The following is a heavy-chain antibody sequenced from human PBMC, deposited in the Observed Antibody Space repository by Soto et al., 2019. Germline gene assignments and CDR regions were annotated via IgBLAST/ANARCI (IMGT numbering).Heavy chain of an antibody. Sequence: QVQLVQSGAEMKKPGASVKVSCKASGYTFTDYGISWVRQAPGQGLEWMGWIGDFDDYINFGQKFQGRGTLTTDTATSTAYMELRSLTSADASRYYCARDYDRWGEDSFDPWGQGTLVTVSS. J-gene: IGHJ5*02. D-gene: IGHD3-16*01. CDR1: GYTFTDYG. CDR3: ARDYDRWGEDSFDP. CDR2: IGDFDDYI. V-gene: IGHV1-18*01.